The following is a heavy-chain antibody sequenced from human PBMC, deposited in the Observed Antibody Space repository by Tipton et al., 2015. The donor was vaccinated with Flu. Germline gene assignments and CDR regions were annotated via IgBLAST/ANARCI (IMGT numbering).Heavy chain of an antibody. Sequence: TLSLTCSVSGGSVSSGSAYWSWIRQPAGKGLEWIGRIYTSGSTNYNPSLKSRVTISFDTSKNHFSLRLSSVTAADTAVYYCARSPYYLDSRGYHPGAFDVWGHGTTVTVSS. CDR2: IYTSGST. CDR1: GGSVSSGSAY. J-gene: IGHJ3*01. D-gene: IGHD3-16*01. CDR3: ARSPYYLDSRGYHPGAFDV. V-gene: IGHV4-61*02.